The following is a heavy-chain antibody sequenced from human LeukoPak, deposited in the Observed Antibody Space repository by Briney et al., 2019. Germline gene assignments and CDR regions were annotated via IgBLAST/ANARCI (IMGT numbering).Heavy chain of an antibody. Sequence: ASVKVSWNASGYTFTGYYMHWVRQAPGQGLEWMGWINPNSGGTNYAQKFQGRVTMTRDTSISTAYMELSRLRSDDTAVYYCARAGILYYGSGSYYNGCGQGTLVTVSS. V-gene: IGHV1-2*02. CDR2: INPNSGGT. J-gene: IGHJ4*02. CDR3: ARAGILYYGSGSYYNG. CDR1: GYTFTGYY. D-gene: IGHD3-10*01.